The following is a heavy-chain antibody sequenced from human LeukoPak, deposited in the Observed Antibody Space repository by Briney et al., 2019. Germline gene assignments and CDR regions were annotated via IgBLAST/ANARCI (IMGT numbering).Heavy chain of an antibody. V-gene: IGHV3-21*01. J-gene: IGHJ4*01. CDR3: AREDSSGYYKGLDY. Sequence: PGGSLRLSCAASGFTFSTFTMNWVRQAAGKGLEWVSSITISGTFIYYADSVKGRFTISRDNAKNSLYLQMNSLRAEDTAVYYCAREDSSGYYKGLDYWGHGTLVTVSS. CDR2: ITISGTFI. D-gene: IGHD3-22*01. CDR1: GFTFSTFT.